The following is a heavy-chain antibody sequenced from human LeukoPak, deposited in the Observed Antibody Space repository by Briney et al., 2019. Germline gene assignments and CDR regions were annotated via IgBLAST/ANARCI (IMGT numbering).Heavy chain of an antibody. CDR2: TNHSGST. CDR1: GGSFSGYY. V-gene: IGHV4-34*01. Sequence: SETLSLTCAVYGGSFSGYYWSWIRQPPGKGLEWIGETNHSGSTNYNLSLKSRVTISVDTSKNQFSLKLSSVTAADTAVYYCARGLVGATYYDAFDIWGQGTMVTVSS. D-gene: IGHD1-26*01. J-gene: IGHJ3*02. CDR3: ARGLVGATYYDAFDI.